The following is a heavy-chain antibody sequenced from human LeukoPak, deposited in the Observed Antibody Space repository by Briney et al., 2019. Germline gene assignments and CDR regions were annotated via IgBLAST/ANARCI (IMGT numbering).Heavy chain of an antibody. Sequence: SETLSLTCTVSGGSISSYYWSWIRQPPGKGLEWIGYIYYSGSTNYNPSLKSRVTISVDTSKNQFSLKLSSVTAADTAVYYCARVGSKGDAFDIWGQGTMVTVPS. J-gene: IGHJ3*02. V-gene: IGHV4-59*01. CDR2: IYYSGST. CDR3: ARVGSKGDAFDI. CDR1: GGSISSYY.